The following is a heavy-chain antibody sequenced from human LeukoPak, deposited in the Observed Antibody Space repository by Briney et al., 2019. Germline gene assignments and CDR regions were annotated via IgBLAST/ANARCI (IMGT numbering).Heavy chain of an antibody. D-gene: IGHD2-15*01. Sequence: GGSLRLSCAASGFTFTNYAMSWVRQAPGKGLEWVSTISGSGSSTYYADSVKGRFTISRDNSKNTLYLQMNSLRAEDTAVYYCAKDKFSVAVVADRLKWFDPWGQGTLVTVSS. V-gene: IGHV3-23*01. CDR3: AKDKFSVAVVADRLKWFDP. CDR2: ISGSGSST. CDR1: GFTFTNYA. J-gene: IGHJ5*02.